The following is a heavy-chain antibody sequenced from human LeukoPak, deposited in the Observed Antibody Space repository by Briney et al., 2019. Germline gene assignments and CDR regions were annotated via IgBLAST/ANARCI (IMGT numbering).Heavy chain of an antibody. J-gene: IGHJ4*02. CDR1: RFIFSSYS. Sequence: GGSLRLSCAASRFIFSSYSMNWVRQAPGKGLEWVSYISDSSSYTYYADSVKGRFTISRDNSKNTLYLQMNSLRAEDTAVYYCAKGATITIFGVVIPFGYWGQGTLVTVSS. CDR3: AKGATITIFGVVIPFGY. V-gene: IGHV3-21*04. D-gene: IGHD3-3*01. CDR2: ISDSSSYT.